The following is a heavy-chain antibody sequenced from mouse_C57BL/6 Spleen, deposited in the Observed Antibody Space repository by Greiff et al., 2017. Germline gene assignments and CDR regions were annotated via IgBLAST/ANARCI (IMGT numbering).Heavy chain of an antibody. V-gene: IGHV1-53*01. D-gene: IGHD2-2*01. CDR2: INPSNGGT. J-gene: IGHJ2*01. Sequence: QVQLQQSGTELVKPGASVKLSCKASGYTFTSYWMPWVKQRPGQGLEWIGNINPSNGGTNYNEKFKSKATLTVDKSSSTAYMQLSSLTSEDSAVYYCARFDGYDYFDYWGQGTTLTVSS. CDR1: GYTFTSYW. CDR3: ARFDGYDYFDY.